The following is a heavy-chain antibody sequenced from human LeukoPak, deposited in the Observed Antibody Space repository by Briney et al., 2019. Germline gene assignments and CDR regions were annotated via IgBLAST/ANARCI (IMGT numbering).Heavy chain of an antibody. CDR3: ARSGGMRAWFSGFFDY. V-gene: IGHV4-59*08. CDR1: GGSLSSYY. D-gene: IGHD3-10*01. Sequence: SETLSLTCTVSGGSLSSYYWSWIRQPPGKGLEWIGYIYYSGSTNYNPSLKSRVTISVDTSKNQFSLKLSSVTAADTAVYYCARSGGMRAWFSGFFDYWGQGTLVTVSS. CDR2: IYYSGST. J-gene: IGHJ4*02.